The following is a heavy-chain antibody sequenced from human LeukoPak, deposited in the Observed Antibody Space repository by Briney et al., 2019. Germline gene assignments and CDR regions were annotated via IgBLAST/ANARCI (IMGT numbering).Heavy chain of an antibody. J-gene: IGHJ3*02. D-gene: IGHD2-8*01. Sequence: PSETLSLTCTVSGGSISSYYWSWIRQPPGKGLEWIGYIYYSGSTNYNPSLKSRVTISVDTSKNQFSLKLSSVTAADTAVYYCARGRYCTNGVCYSGAFDIWGQGTMVTVSS. CDR1: GGSISSYY. V-gene: IGHV4-59*12. CDR3: ARGRYCTNGVCYSGAFDI. CDR2: IYYSGST.